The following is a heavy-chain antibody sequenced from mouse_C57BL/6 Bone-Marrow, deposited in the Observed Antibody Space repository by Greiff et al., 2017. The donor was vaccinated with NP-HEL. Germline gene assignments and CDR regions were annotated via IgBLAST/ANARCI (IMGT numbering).Heavy chain of an antibody. CDR3: ARGTGPGYYFDY. CDR2: ISYDGSN. Sequence: EVHLQESGPGLVKPSQSLSLTCSVTGYSITSGYYWNWIRQFPGNKLEWMGYISYDGSNNYNPSLKNRISITRDTSKNQFFLKLNSVTTEDTATYYCARGTGPGYYFDYWGQGTTLTVSS. CDR1: GYSITSGYY. V-gene: IGHV3-6*01. J-gene: IGHJ2*01.